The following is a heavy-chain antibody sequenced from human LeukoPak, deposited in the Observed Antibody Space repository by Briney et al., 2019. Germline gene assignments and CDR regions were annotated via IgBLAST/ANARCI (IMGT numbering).Heavy chain of an antibody. J-gene: IGHJ4*02. V-gene: IGHV4-39*07. CDR3: VGFAGGYSSGHFDY. CDR1: GDSISSDDYY. D-gene: IGHD3-22*01. CDR2: IYYSGST. Sequence: SQTLSLTCTVSGDSISSDDYYWGWIRQPPGKGLEWIGSIYYSGSTYYNPSLKSRVTISVDTSKNQFSLKLSSVTAADTAVYYCVGFAGGYSSGHFDYWGQGTLVTVSS.